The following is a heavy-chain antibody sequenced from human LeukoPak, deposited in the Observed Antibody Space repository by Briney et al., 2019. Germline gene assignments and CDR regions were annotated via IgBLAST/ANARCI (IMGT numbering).Heavy chain of an antibody. CDR1: GYTYRSYG. D-gene: IGHD2-21*02. Sequence: ASVKVSCKASGYTYRSYGTSWVRQAPGQGLEWMGWISVYNGNTNYAQKLQGRVTMTTDTSTSTAYMELMSLRSDDTAVYYCARDLSGDWRTPYYFDYWGQGTLVTASS. J-gene: IGHJ4*01. V-gene: IGHV1-18*01. CDR2: ISVYNGNT. CDR3: ARDLSGDWRTPYYFDY.